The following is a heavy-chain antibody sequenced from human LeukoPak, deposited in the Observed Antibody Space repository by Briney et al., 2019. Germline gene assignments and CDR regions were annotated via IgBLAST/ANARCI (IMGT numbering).Heavy chain of an antibody. CDR3: ARVRGRGLTYYYYGMDV. Sequence: PSETLSLTCTVSGGSISSGGYYWSWIRQHPGKGLEWIGHIYYSGSTYYNPSLKSRVTISVDTSKNQFSLKLSSVTAADTAVYYCARVRGRGLTYYYYGMDVWGQGTTVTVSS. J-gene: IGHJ6*02. D-gene: IGHD2-15*01. V-gene: IGHV4-31*03. CDR1: GGSISSGGYY. CDR2: IYYSGST.